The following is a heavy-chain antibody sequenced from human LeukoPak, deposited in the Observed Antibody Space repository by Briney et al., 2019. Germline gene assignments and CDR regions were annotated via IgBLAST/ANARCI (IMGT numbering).Heavy chain of an antibody. CDR1: GFTCDDYA. J-gene: IGHJ4*02. D-gene: IGHD3-22*01. CDR2: ISWNSGSI. V-gene: IGHV3-9*03. CDR3: AKARNYDSSGYFDY. Sequence: GRSLRLSCAASGFTCDDYAMHWVRQAPGKGLEWVSGISWNSGSIGYADSGKGRFTISRDNAKNSLYLQMNSLRAEDMALYYGAKARNYDSSGYFDYWGQGTLVTVSS.